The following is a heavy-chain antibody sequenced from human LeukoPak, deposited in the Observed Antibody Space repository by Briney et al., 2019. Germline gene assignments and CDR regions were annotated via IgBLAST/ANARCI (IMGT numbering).Heavy chain of an antibody. V-gene: IGHV1-3*01. CDR1: GYTFTSYA. D-gene: IGHD2-21*02. J-gene: IGHJ4*02. CDR2: INAGNGNT. CDR3: ARGWGGDCYHVH. Sequence: ASVKVSCKASGYTFTSYATHWVRQAPGQRLEWMGWINAGNGNTKYSQKFQGRVSITRDTSASTVYMELSSLGSEDTAVYYCARGWGGDCYHVHWGQGTLVTVSS.